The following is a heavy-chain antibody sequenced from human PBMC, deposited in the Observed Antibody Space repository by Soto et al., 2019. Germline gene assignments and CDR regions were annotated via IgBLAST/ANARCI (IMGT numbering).Heavy chain of an antibody. J-gene: IGHJ3*02. D-gene: IGHD2-2*01. CDR1: GFTFSSYG. V-gene: IGHV3-30*18. CDR3: AKADGGPRSSAYAFDI. CDR2: ISYDGSNK. Sequence: GGSLRLSCAASGFTFSSYGMHWVRQAPGKGLEWVAVISYDGSNKYYADSVKGRFTISRDNSKNTLYLQMNSLRAEDTAVYYCAKADGGPRSSAYAFDIWGQGTMVTVSS.